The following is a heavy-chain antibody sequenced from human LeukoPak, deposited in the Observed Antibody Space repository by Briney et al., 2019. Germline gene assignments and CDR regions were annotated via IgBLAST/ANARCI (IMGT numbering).Heavy chain of an antibody. CDR2: ISAYNGNT. D-gene: IGHD3-9*01. CDR3: ARPYYDILTGYYYGMDV. J-gene: IGHJ6*02. CDR1: GYTFTSYG. Sequence: ASVKVSCKASGYTFTSYGISWVRQAPGQGLEWMGWISAYNGNTNYAQKLQGRVTMTTDTSTSTAYMELRSLRSDDTAVYYCARPYYDILTGYYYGMDVRGQGTTVTVSS. V-gene: IGHV1-18*01.